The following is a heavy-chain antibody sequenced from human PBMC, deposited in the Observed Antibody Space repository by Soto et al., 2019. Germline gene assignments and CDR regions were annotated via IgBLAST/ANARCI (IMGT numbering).Heavy chain of an antibody. CDR1: GFTFSSYA. CDR3: AKDRTNAMEFDY. V-gene: IGHV3-23*01. J-gene: IGHJ4*02. D-gene: IGHD1-1*01. Sequence: GGSLRLSCAASGFTFSSYAMSWVRKAPGKGLEWVSAISGSGGSTYYADSVKGRFTISRDNSKNTLYLQMNSLRAEDTAVYYCAKDRTNAMEFDYWGQGTLVTVSS. CDR2: ISGSGGST.